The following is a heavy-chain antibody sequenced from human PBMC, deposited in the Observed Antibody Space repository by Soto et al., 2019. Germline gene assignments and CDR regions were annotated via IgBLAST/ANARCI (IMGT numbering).Heavy chain of an antibody. CDR2: IYYSGST. V-gene: IGHV4-59*08. CDR1: GGSISSYY. J-gene: IGHJ4*02. D-gene: IGHD7-27*01. CDR3: ARRWGRTFDY. Sequence: PSETLSLTCTVSGGSISSYYWSWIRQPPGKGLEWIGYIYYSGSTNYNPSLKSRVTISVDTSKNQFSLKLSSVTAADTAVYYCARRWGRTFDYWGKGPLGTVSS.